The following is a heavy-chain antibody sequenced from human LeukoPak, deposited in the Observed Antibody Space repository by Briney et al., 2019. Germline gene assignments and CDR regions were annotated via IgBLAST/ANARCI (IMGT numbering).Heavy chain of an antibody. Sequence: SETLSLTCAVYGGSFSGYYWSWIRQPPGKGLEWIGEINHSGSTNYNPSLKSRVTISVDTSKNQFSLKLSSVTAADTAVYYCARTGIYCGGDCYSDSYLDYWGQGTLVTVSS. J-gene: IGHJ4*02. CDR1: GGSFSGYY. CDR3: ARTGIYCGGDCYSDSYLDY. CDR2: INHSGST. D-gene: IGHD2-21*02. V-gene: IGHV4-34*01.